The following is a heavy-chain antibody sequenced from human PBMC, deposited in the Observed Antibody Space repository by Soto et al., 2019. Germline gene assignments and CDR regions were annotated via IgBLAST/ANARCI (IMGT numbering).Heavy chain of an antibody. CDR2: IYYSGST. Sequence: SETLSLTCTVSGGSISSSSYYWGWIRQPPGKGLEWIGSIYYSGSTYYNPSLKSRVTISVDTSKNQFSLKLSSVTAADTAVYYCARGIVVVVAANNWFDPWGQGTLVTASS. V-gene: IGHV4-39*01. J-gene: IGHJ5*02. CDR1: GGSISSSSYY. D-gene: IGHD2-15*01. CDR3: ARGIVVVVAANNWFDP.